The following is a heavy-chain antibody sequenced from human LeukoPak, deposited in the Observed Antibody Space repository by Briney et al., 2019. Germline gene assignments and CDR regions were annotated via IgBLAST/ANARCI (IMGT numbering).Heavy chain of an antibody. V-gene: IGHV5-51*01. CDR1: GYSFTSYW. CDR2: IYPGDSDT. D-gene: IGHD2-15*01. CDR3: VRSPACSGGDCYPNWFDP. J-gene: IGHJ5*02. Sequence: GESLRISCKGSGYSFTSYWTGWVRQMPGKGLEWMGIIYPGDSDTRCSPSFQGQVTISVDKSITTAYLQWSSLKASDTAMYYCVRSPACSGGDCYPNWFDPWGQGTLATVSS.